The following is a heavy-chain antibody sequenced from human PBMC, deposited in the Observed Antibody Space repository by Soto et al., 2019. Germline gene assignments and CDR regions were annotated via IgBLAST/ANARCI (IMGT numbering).Heavy chain of an antibody. CDR2: AHHSGRT. D-gene: IGHD3-22*01. J-gene: IGHJ4*02. Sequence: PSETLSLTCTVSGDYMSSSNWWNWVRQPPGNGLAWIGEAHHSGRTNYNPSLKSRVTISVDTSKNQFSLKLSSVTAADTAVYYCARTSYYYDSSGYYRPRDYFDYWGQGTLVTVSS. CDR3: ARTSYYYDSSGYYRPRDYFDY. V-gene: IGHV4-4*02. CDR1: GDYMSSSNW.